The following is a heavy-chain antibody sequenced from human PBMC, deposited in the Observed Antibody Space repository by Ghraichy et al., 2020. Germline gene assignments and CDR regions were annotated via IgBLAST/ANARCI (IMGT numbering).Heavy chain of an antibody. D-gene: IGHD1-7*01. CDR3: ARDPTRVSGTRCFDH. CDR2: IWNDASIT. J-gene: IGHJ4*02. CDR1: GFTFGDYA. Sequence: GGSLRLSCKTSGFTFGDYAMHWVRQAPGKGLAWEAAIWNDASITQYVDSVKGRFTISRDNSKKTLYLQMNSVRGEDTAVYHCARDPTRVSGTRCFDHWGQGTLVTFSS. V-gene: IGHV3-33*01.